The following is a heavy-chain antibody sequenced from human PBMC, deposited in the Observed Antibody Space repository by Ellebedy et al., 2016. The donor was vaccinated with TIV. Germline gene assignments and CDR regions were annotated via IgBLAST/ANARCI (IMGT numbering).Heavy chain of an antibody. J-gene: IGHJ6*02. D-gene: IGHD3-22*01. CDR2: INQDGSRI. Sequence: GGSLRLSCAASGFTFNSYWMSWVRQAPGKGLAWVANINQDGSRIYFVDSVKCRFTISRDNAKNSVYLRMNTLRVEDTAVYHCVRDGAYGDYSPGYYGMDVWGQGTTVTVSS. CDR3: VRDGAYGDYSPGYYGMDV. CDR1: GFTFNSYW. V-gene: IGHV3-7*03.